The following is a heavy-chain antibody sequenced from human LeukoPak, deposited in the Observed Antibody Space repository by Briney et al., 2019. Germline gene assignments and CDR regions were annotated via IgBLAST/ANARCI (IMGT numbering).Heavy chain of an antibody. CDR3: ARIRLSGWPIDAFDI. J-gene: IGHJ3*02. CDR1: GFTFSSYW. D-gene: IGHD6-19*01. Sequence: GGSLRLSCAASGFTFSSYWMHWVRQAPGKGLVWVSRINSDWSSTSYADSVKGRFTISRDNAKKTLYLQMNSLRAEDTAVYYCARIRLSGWPIDAFDIWGQGTMVTVSS. V-gene: IGHV3-74*01. CDR2: INSDWSST.